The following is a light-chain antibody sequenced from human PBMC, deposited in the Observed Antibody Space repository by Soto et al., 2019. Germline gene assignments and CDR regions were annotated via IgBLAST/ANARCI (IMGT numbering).Light chain of an antibody. Sequence: QSALTQPASVSGSPGQSITISCTGTSSDVGGYNYVSWYQQHPGKAPKLMIYDVSNRPSGVSNRFSGSKSGNTASLTISGLQAEDEADYYCISLTVFGTGPKLTVL. CDR1: SSDVGGYNY. J-gene: IGLJ1*01. CDR2: DVS. CDR3: ISLTV. V-gene: IGLV2-14*01.